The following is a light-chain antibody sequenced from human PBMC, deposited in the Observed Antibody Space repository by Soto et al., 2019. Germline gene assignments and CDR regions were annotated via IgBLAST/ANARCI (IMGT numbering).Light chain of an antibody. J-gene: IGKJ1*01. V-gene: IGKV1-5*01. CDR2: DAS. CDR1: QSMSTW. CDR3: QQYHSYST. Sequence: EIQMTQYPSTLSASVGDRVTITCRASQSMSTWLAWYQQKPGKAPKLLIYDASSLESGVPSRFSGSGSGTEFTLTISSLQPDDLATYYCQQYHSYSTFGQGTKV.